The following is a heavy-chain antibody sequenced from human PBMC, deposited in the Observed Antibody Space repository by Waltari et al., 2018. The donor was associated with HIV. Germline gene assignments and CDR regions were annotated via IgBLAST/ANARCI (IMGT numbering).Heavy chain of an antibody. CDR3: TRGVRYLGP. CDR1: TFPVFSNY. J-gene: IGHJ5*02. CDR2: IYPDGTT. V-gene: IGHV3-53*05. Sequence: EMKLLDVGGSLIQPGGSLRLSCFFSTFPVFSNYFTWLRQFPTRGLEWVATIYPDGTTHYPNSVKDRFVISRDTSKNIVFLLMKYLLFDDSAKYFCTRGVRYLGPWGQGTQVTVSS. D-gene: IGHD3-16*02.